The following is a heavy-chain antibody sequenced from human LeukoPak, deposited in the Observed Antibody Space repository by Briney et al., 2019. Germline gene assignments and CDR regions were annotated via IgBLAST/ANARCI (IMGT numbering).Heavy chain of an antibody. J-gene: IGHJ4*02. Sequence: SQTLSLTCTVSGASFNSDDQYWNWIRQSPGRGLEWIGSIHPSGMLYNNPSLESRVTMSRDTSKNQFSLNLNSVTAADTAVYFRSRGLDSRKLGYWGQGSLVTVSS. D-gene: IGHD3-22*01. CDR3: SRGLDSRKLGY. CDR1: GASFNSDDQY. CDR2: IHPSGML. V-gene: IGHV4-31*03.